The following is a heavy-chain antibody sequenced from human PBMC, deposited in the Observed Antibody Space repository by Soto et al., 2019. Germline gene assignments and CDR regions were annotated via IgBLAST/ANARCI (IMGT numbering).Heavy chain of an antibody. CDR3: GRREIQGPIDY. CDR2: IYYSGTT. CDR1: GGSISNYY. J-gene: IGHJ4*02. V-gene: IGHV4-59*04. D-gene: IGHD1-26*01. Sequence: ASETLSLTCTVSGGSISNYYWAWIRQPPGKGLEWIGYIYYSGTTYYNPSLKSRVTMSVDTSKNQFSLKLTSVTAVDTAVYYCGRREIQGPIDYWGQGTLVTVSS.